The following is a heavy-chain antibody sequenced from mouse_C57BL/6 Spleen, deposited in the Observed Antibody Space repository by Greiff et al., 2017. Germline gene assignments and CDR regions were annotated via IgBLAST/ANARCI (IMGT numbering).Heavy chain of an antibody. CDR1: GFTFSNYW. D-gene: IGHD2-5*01. CDR2: IRLKSDNYAT. CDR3: TAYYSNYWYFDV. J-gene: IGHJ1*03. V-gene: IGHV6-3*01. Sequence: EVKLEESGGGLVQPGGSMKLSCVASGFTFSNYWMNWVRQSPETGLAWVAQIRLKSDNYATHYAESVKGRFTISRDDSKSSVYLQMNNLRAEDTGIYYCTAYYSNYWYFDVGGTGTTVTVSS.